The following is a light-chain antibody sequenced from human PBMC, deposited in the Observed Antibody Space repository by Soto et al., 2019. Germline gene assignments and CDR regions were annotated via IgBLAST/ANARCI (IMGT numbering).Light chain of an antibody. Sequence: IVLTQSPATLSLSPGERDTLTCRTSQRVNNYLAWYQQRPGQAPRLLIYDPATRATGISARFSGSGSGTDFTLTISSLGPEDFAVYYCQQRSNWPAYTFGQGTKLEFK. V-gene: IGKV3-11*01. CDR3: QQRSNWPAYT. CDR1: QRVNNY. CDR2: DPA. J-gene: IGKJ2*01.